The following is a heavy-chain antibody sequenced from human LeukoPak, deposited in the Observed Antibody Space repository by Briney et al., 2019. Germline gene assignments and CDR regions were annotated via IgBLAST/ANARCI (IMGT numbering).Heavy chain of an antibody. CDR1: GFTFSSYW. Sequence: GGSLRLSCAASGFTFSSYWMTWIRQAPGKGLEWVANIKQDGSEKYYVDSVKGRFTISRDNAKDSLYLQMNSLRAEDTAVYYCARDTGGGYSCYDCWSQGTLVTVSS. CDR3: ARDTGGGYSCYDC. V-gene: IGHV3-7*01. CDR2: IKQDGSEK. D-gene: IGHD5-18*01. J-gene: IGHJ4*02.